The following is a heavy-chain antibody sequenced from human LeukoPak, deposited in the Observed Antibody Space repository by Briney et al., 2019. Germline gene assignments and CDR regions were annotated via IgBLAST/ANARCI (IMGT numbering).Heavy chain of an antibody. CDR1: GYTFTSYG. V-gene: IGHV1-18*01. D-gene: IGHD3-22*01. Sequence: ASVKVSGKASGYTFTSYGISWVRQAPGQGLEWMGWISAYNGNTNYAQKLQGRVTMTTDTSTSTAYMELRSLRSDDTAVYYCARDGSEYYYDSSGYLDYWGQGTLVTVSS. CDR2: ISAYNGNT. CDR3: ARDGSEYYYDSSGYLDY. J-gene: IGHJ4*02.